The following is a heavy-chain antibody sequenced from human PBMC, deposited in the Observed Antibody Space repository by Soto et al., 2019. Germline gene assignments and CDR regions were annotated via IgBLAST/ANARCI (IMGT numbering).Heavy chain of an antibody. CDR2: ISGSGGSP. CDR1: GFTFSSYA. CDR3: AKALAGLIGHEGHN. V-gene: IGHV3-23*01. D-gene: IGHD3-10*01. J-gene: IGHJ4*02. Sequence: EVQLLESGGGLVQPGGSLRLSCAASGFTFSSYAMSWVRQAPGKGLECVSAISGSGGSPYYADSVKGRFTISRDNYMNTLYLQMNSLRAEDTAVYYCAKALAGLIGHEGHNWGQGTLVTVSS.